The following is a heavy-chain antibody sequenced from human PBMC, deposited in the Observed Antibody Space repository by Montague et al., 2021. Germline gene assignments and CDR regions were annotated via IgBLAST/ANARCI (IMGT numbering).Heavy chain of an antibody. CDR2: IYSSGRT. J-gene: IGHJ6*03. CDR3: ARERDRYYYMDI. Sequence: SETLSLTCTVSGGSISRSSYYWGWIRQPPGKGLEWIGSIYSSGRTYYNPSLKSRVTISVDTSNNHFSLKLSSVTAADTAMYYCARERDRYYYMDIWGKGTTITVSS. CDR1: GGSISRSSYY. V-gene: IGHV4-39*02.